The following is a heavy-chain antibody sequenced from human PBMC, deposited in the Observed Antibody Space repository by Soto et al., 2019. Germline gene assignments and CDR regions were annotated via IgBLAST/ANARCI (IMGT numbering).Heavy chain of an antibody. V-gene: IGHV1-18*01. CDR1: GYTFTSYG. D-gene: IGHD3-10*01. CDR3: ARAIIMVRGVISVRFDY. J-gene: IGHJ4*02. Sequence: QVQLVQSGAEVKKPGASVKVSCKASGYTFTSYGISWVRQAPGQGLEWMGWISAYSGNTNYAQKLQGRVTMTTDTSTSTAYMELRSLRSDDTAVYYFARAIIMVRGVISVRFDYWGQGTLVTVSS. CDR2: ISAYSGNT.